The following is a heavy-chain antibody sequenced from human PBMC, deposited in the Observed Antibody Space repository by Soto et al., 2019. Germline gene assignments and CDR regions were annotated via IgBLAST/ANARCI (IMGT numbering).Heavy chain of an antibody. CDR3: LVVVIAIPT. D-gene: IGHD3-22*01. CDR2: IRSKANSYAT. CDR1: GFTFSGSA. J-gene: IGHJ4*02. V-gene: IGHV3-73*01. Sequence: EVQLVESGGGLVQPGGSLKLSCAASGFTFSGSAMHWDRQASGKGLEWVGRIRSKANSYATAYAASVKGRFTISRDDSKNTAYLQMNSLKTEDTAVYYCLVVVIAIPTWGQGTLVTVSS.